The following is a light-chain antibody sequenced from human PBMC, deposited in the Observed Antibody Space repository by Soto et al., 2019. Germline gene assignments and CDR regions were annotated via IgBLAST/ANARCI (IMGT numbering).Light chain of an antibody. J-gene: IGLJ1*01. CDR2: DVS. Sequence: QAVVTQPASVSGSPGQSITISCTGTSSDVGAYNYVSWYQQHPGKAPKFMIYDVSNRPSGVSNRFSGSKSGNTASLTISGLQAEDEADYYCSSFTSSSTQVFGTGTKLTVL. CDR1: SSDVGAYNY. V-gene: IGLV2-14*01. CDR3: SSFTSSSTQV.